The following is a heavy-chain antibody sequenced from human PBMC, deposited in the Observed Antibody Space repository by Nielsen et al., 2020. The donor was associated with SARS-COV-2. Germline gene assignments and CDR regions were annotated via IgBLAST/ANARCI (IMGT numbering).Heavy chain of an antibody. CDR1: GFTFSSYE. Sequence: LSLTCAASGFTFSSYEMNWVRQAPGKGLEWVSYISSSGSTIYYADSVKGRFTISRDNAKNSLYLQMNSLRAEDTAVYYCARERSRYYFDYWGQGTLVTVSS. CDR2: ISSSGSTI. V-gene: IGHV3-48*03. CDR3: ARERSRYYFDY. J-gene: IGHJ4*02.